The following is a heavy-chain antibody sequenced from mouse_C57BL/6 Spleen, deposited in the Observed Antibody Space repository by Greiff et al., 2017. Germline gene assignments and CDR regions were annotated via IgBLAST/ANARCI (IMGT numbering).Heavy chain of an antibody. Sequence: VQLQQSGAELVRPGASVKLSCKASGYTFTDYYINWVKQRPGQGPEWIARIYPGSGNTYYNEKFKGKATLTAEKSSSTAYMQLSSLTSEDSAVYFCARANYGTRGYYFDYWGQGTTLTVSS. CDR1: GYTFTDYY. V-gene: IGHV1-76*01. D-gene: IGHD1-1*01. CDR3: ARANYGTRGYYFDY. J-gene: IGHJ2*01. CDR2: IYPGSGNT.